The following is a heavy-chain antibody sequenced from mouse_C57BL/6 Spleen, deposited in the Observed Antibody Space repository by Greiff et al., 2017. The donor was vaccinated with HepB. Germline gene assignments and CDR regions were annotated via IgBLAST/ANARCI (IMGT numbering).Heavy chain of an antibody. D-gene: IGHD2-1*01. J-gene: IGHJ4*01. CDR2: IDPSDSET. V-gene: IGHV1-52*01. Sequence: VQLQQPGAELVRPGSSVKLSCKASGYTFTSYWMHWVKQRPIQGLEWIGNIDPSDSETHYNQKFKDKATLTVDKSSSTAYMQLSSLTSEDSAVYYCARSDYYGNLDYWGQGTSVTVSS. CDR1: GYTFTSYW. CDR3: ARSDYYGNLDY.